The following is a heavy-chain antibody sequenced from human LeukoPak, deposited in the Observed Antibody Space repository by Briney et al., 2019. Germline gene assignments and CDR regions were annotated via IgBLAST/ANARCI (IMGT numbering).Heavy chain of an antibody. D-gene: IGHD3-16*01. CDR2: INPNSGYT. CDR1: GYRFSDYY. V-gene: IGHV1-2*06. J-gene: IGHJ4*02. CDR3: ARVDYGNNPTSFDY. Sequence: GASVKVSCKASGYRFSDYYIHWVRQAPGQGLEWMGRINPNSGYTDYVQNFQGRVTMTRDTSINTIYMELSRLRSADTAVYYCARVDYGNNPTSFDYWGQGTLVTVSS.